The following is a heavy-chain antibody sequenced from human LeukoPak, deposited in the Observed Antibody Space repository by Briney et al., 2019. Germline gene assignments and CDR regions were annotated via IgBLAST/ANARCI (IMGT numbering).Heavy chain of an antibody. CDR2: IWYDGSNK. CDR3: ARMRGELVVPDAIFDGMGV. Sequence: TGRSLRLSCAASGFTFNDFGMPWVRQAPGKGLEWVAFIWYDGSNKYYADSVKGRFTISRDNSKNTLYLQVNSLRAEDTAVYYCARMRGELVVPDAIFDGMGVWGQGTTVTVSS. J-gene: IGHJ6*02. D-gene: IGHD2-2*01. CDR1: GFTFNDFG. V-gene: IGHV3-33*01.